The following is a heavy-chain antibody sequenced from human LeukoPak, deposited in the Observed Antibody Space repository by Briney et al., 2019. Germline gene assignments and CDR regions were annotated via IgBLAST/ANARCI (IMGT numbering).Heavy chain of an antibody. CDR3: ATYLRNPGDY. Sequence: GASVTVSFTVSGYTLTELSMHWVRQAPGKGLEWMGGFDPEDGETIYAQKFQGRVTMTEDTSTDTAYMELSSLRSEDTAVYYCATYLRNPGDYWGQGTLVTVSS. CDR2: FDPEDGET. V-gene: IGHV1-24*01. CDR1: GYTLTELS. D-gene: IGHD1-14*01. J-gene: IGHJ4*02.